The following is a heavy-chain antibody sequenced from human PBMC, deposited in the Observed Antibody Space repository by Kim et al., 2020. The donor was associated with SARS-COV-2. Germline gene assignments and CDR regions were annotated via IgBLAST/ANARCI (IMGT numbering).Heavy chain of an antibody. V-gene: IGHV3-15*01. CDR2: IKSKTDGGTT. Sequence: GGSLRLSCAASGFTFSNAWMSWVRQAPGKGLEWVGRIKSKTDGGTTDYAAPVKGRFTISRDDSKNTLYPQMNSLKTEDTAVYYCTTTPPIAAAGTRQWLSPYYYGMDVWGQGTTVTVSS. J-gene: IGHJ6*02. CDR3: TTTPPIAAAGTRQWLSPYYYGMDV. D-gene: IGHD6-13*01. CDR1: GFTFSNAW.